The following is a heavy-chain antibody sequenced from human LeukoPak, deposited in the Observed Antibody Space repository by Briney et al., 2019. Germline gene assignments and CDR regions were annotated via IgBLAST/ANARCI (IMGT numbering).Heavy chain of an antibody. J-gene: IGHJ4*02. Sequence: GGSLRLSCAASGFRFDDYAMHWVRHVPGKGLEWVSGVSWNSDDIAYADSVRGRFTISRDNAKRSLYLQMNSLRPDDTALYYCAKVRGGVPDSSSWYGFAHWGQGTLVTVSS. D-gene: IGHD2-2*01. CDR3: AKVRGGVPDSSSWYGFAH. CDR1: GFRFDDYA. CDR2: VSWNSDDI. V-gene: IGHV3-9*01.